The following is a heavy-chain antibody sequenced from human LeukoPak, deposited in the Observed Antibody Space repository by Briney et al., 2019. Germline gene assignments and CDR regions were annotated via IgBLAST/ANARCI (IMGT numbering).Heavy chain of an antibody. CDR1: GFTFDGYA. J-gene: IGHJ6*02. D-gene: IGHD3-10*01. CDR3: AKDGSLGGSGRLYYYDMDV. V-gene: IGHV3-9*01. Sequence: SGRSLRLSCAASGFTFDGYAMHWVRQAPGKGLEWVSGISWNSGSIGYADSVKGRFTISRDNAKNSLYLQMNSLRAEDTALYYCAKDGSLGGSGRLYYYDMDVGGQGTTVTVSS. CDR2: ISWNSGSI.